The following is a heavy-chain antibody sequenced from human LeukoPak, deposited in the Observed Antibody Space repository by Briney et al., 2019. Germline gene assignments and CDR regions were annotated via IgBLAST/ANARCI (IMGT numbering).Heavy chain of an antibody. Sequence: ASVKVSSKASGYTFTSYGISWVRQAPGQGLEWMGWISAYNGNTNYAQKLQGKVTMTTDTSTSTAYMELRSLRSDDTAVYYCARDFDYGDPFDYWGQGTLVTVSS. CDR2: ISAYNGNT. CDR1: GYTFTSYG. D-gene: IGHD4-17*01. CDR3: ARDFDYGDPFDY. V-gene: IGHV1-18*01. J-gene: IGHJ4*02.